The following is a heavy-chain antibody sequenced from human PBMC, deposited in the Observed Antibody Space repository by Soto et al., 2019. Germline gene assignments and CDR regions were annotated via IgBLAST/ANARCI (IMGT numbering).Heavy chain of an antibody. Sequence: ASVKVSCKASGYRFTSYYVHWVRQAPGKGLEWMGRINPGGGATNYSQKFQGRISMSRDTSTTTFYMELNNLRSEDTALYYCARDLSISTRPSWFDPWGQGTLVTSPQ. V-gene: IGHV1-46*01. CDR1: GYRFTSYY. J-gene: IGHJ5*02. CDR3: ARDLSISTRPSWFDP. CDR2: INPGGGAT. D-gene: IGHD6-6*01.